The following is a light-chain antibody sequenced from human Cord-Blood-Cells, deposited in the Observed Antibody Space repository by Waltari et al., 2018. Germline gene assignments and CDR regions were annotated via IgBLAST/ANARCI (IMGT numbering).Light chain of an antibody. CDR2: AAS. V-gene: IGKV1-12*01. CDR1: QGISSW. CDR3: QHANSFPLT. J-gene: IGKJ4*01. Sequence: DIQMTQSTSSVSAYVGGRVALTCRASQGISSWLAWYQQKAGKAPKLLIFAASSLQSGVPSSFSGSGSRTDFTLTISSLQPEDFATYYCQHANSFPLTFGGGTKVEIK.